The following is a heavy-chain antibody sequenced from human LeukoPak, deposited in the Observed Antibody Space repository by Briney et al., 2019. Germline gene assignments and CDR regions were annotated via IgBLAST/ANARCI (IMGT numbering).Heavy chain of an antibody. D-gene: IGHD5-18*01. CDR3: ARALQDTVMVDFDY. CDR2: IIPILGIA. V-gene: IGHV1-69*04. J-gene: IGHJ4*02. CDR1: GGTFSSYA. Sequence: EASVKVSCKASGGTFSSYAISWVRQAPGQGLEWMGRIIPILGIANYAQKFQGRVTITADKSTSTAYMELSSLRSEDTAVYYCARALQDTVMVDFDYWGQGTLVTVSS.